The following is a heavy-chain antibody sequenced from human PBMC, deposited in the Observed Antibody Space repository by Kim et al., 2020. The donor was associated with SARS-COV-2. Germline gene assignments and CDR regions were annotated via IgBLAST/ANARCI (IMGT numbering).Heavy chain of an antibody. Sequence: GGSLRLSCAASGFTFSNAWMSWVRQAPGKGLEWVGRIKSKTDGGTTDYAAPVKGRFTISRDDSKNTLYLQMNSLKTEDTAVYYCTTLLLSGYSGYDLDDYWGQGTLVTVSS. CDR2: IKSKTDGGTT. CDR1: GFTFSNAW. D-gene: IGHD5-12*01. V-gene: IGHV3-15*01. J-gene: IGHJ4*02. CDR3: TTLLLSGYSGYDLDDY.